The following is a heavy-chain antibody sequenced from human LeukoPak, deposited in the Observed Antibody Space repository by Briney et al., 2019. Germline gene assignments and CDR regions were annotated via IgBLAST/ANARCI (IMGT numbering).Heavy chain of an antibody. Sequence: PGGSLRLSCAASGFTFSSYAMSWVRQAPGKGLEWVSAISGSGGSTYYADSVKGRFTISRDNSKNTLYLQMNSLRAEDTAVYYCALNWNDAYYYMDVWGKGTTVTVSS. D-gene: IGHD1-1*01. CDR1: GFTFSSYA. CDR2: ISGSGGST. V-gene: IGHV3-23*01. CDR3: ALNWNDAYYYMDV. J-gene: IGHJ6*03.